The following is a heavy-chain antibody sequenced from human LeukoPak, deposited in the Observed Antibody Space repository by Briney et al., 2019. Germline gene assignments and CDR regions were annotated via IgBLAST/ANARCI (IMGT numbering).Heavy chain of an antibody. CDR3: ARCSYYDSSGYFGPGDAFDI. CDR2: ISAYNGNT. J-gene: IGHJ3*02. V-gene: IGHV1-18*01. D-gene: IGHD3-22*01. Sequence: ASVKVSCKASGYTFTSYGISWVRQAPGQGLEWMGWISAYNGNTTYAQKLQGRVTMTTDTSTSTAYMELRSLRSDDTAVFYCARCSYYDSSGYFGPGDAFDIWGQGTMVTVSS. CDR1: GYTFTSYG.